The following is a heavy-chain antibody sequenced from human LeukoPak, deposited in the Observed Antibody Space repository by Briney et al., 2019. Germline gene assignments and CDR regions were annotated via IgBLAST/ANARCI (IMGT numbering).Heavy chain of an antibody. Sequence: GGSLRLSCVASGFTFNTYSMNWVRQAPGKGLEWVSYISSSSSTIYYADSVKGRFTISRDNAKNSLYLQMNSLRAEDTAVYYCARVSQTPGGRGYFDYWGQGTLVTVSS. CDR2: ISSSSSTI. D-gene: IGHD2-15*01. CDR3: ARVSQTPGGRGYFDY. CDR1: GFTFNTYS. J-gene: IGHJ4*02. V-gene: IGHV3-48*01.